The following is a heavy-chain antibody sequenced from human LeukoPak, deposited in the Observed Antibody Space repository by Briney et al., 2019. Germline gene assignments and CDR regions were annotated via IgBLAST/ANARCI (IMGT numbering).Heavy chain of an antibody. CDR1: GHTFTSYD. V-gene: IGHV1-8*01. J-gene: IGHJ5*02. CDR3: AREMSDFWSGYSLVDWFDP. D-gene: IGHD3-3*01. CDR2: MNPNSGNT. Sequence: ASVKVSCKASGHTFTSYDINWVRQATGQGLEWMGWMNPNSGNTGYAQKFQGRVTMTRNTSISTAYMELSSLRSEDTAVYYCAREMSDFWSGYSLVDWFDPWGQGTLVTVSS.